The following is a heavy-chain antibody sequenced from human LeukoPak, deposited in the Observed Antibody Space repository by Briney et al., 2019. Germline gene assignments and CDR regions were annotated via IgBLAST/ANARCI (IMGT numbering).Heavy chain of an antibody. V-gene: IGHV4-59*01. CDR2: IDYSGSA. Sequence: PSETLSLTCTVSGGSISSFFWSWIRQPPGKGLEWLGCIDYSGSAHYNPSLKSRVTISVDTSKQQFSLKLSSVTAADTALYYCARDLELERNRWNYFESWGQGTLVTVSS. J-gene: IGHJ4*02. CDR1: GGSISSFF. D-gene: IGHD1-1*01. CDR3: ARDLELERNRWNYFES.